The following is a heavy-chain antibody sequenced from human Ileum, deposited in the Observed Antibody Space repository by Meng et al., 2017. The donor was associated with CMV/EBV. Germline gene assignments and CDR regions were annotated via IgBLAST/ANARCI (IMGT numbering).Heavy chain of an antibody. D-gene: IGHD3-16*01. CDR1: GFSFTTDGVG. CDR2: AYFNDDK. CDR3: GHRRAAYDSHGLDV. Sequence: SGPTLVKPTQTLTLTCTFSGFSFTTDGVGVAWIRQPPGKALEWLAVAYFNDDKRYHPSLRNRLTITKETARNQVVLKMNNMDPVNTATYYCGHRRAAYDSHGLDVWGQGTTVTVSS. J-gene: IGHJ6*02. V-gene: IGHV2-5*01.